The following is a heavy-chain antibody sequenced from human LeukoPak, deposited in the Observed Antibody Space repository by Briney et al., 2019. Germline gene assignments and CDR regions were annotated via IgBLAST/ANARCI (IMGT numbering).Heavy chain of an antibody. CDR2: ISGTVRGERT. D-gene: IGHD3-10*01. CDR3: LCYYASATFY. V-gene: IGHV3-23*01. CDR1: GCSFINSG. J-gene: IGHJ4*02. Sequence: GGSLRLSCATSGCSFINSGMTWVRQAPGKGLEWVSDISGTVRGERTYYADSVKGRFTVSRDNSKNTLYLQMNGLRADDTAVYYCLCYYASATFYWGQGTLVTVSS.